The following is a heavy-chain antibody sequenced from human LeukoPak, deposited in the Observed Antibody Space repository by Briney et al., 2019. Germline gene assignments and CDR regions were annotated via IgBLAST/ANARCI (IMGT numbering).Heavy chain of an antibody. Sequence: PGGSLRLSCAASGFTFSTYSMSWVRQAPGKGLEWGSAIRSGGENTYYADSVRGRFTISRDNSRGTLSLQMNSLRAEDTAVYFCAILSWDGRGSFYWGQGTLVTVSS. V-gene: IGHV3-23*01. J-gene: IGHJ4*02. D-gene: IGHD2/OR15-2a*01. CDR1: GFTFSTYS. CDR2: IRSGGENT. CDR3: AILSWDGRGSFY.